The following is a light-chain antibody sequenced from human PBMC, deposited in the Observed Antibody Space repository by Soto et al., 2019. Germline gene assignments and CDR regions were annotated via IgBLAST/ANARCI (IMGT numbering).Light chain of an antibody. J-gene: IGKJ1*01. V-gene: IGKV3-20*01. CDR1: QSVSSSY. Sequence: EIVLTQSPGTLSLSPGERATLSCRASQSVSSSYLAWYQQKPGQAPRLLIYGASSRATGIPDRFSGSASWTDFTLTISRLEPEDFAVYYCQQYGSSPWTFGQGTKVENK. CDR2: GAS. CDR3: QQYGSSPWT.